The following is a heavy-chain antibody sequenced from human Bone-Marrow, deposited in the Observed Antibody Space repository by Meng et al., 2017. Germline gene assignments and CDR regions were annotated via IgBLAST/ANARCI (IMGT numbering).Heavy chain of an antibody. Sequence: QGQLVHSRCELKNPVDSWKVSCKASGYTFTSYAMSWVRHAPGQGLEWMGWINTNTGNPTYAQGFTGRFVFSLDTSVSTAYLQISSLKTEDTAVYYCARIVAAAGMIAWLDPWGQGTLVTVSS. CDR3: ARIVAAAGMIAWLDP. V-gene: IGHV7-4-1*02. CDR1: GYTFTSYA. J-gene: IGHJ5*02. CDR2: INTNTGNP. D-gene: IGHD6-13*01.